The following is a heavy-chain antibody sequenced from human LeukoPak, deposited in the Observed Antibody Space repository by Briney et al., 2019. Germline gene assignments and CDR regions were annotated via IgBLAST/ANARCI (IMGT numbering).Heavy chain of an antibody. CDR1: GFTFSSYS. CDR3: ARAAGATREGYYFDY. CDR2: TSSSSSYI. D-gene: IGHD1-26*01. V-gene: IGHV3-21*01. Sequence: GGSLRLSCAASGFTFSSYSMNWVRQAPGKGLEWVSSTSSSSSYIYYADSVKGRFTISRDNAKNSLYLQMNSLRAEDTAVYYCARAAGATREGYYFDYWGQGTLVTVSS. J-gene: IGHJ4*02.